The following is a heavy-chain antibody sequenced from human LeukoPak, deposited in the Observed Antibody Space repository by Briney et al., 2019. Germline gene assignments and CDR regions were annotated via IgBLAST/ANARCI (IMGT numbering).Heavy chain of an antibody. CDR1: GSTVNNYW. D-gene: IGHD5-12*01. CDR3: TSGRGTGY. V-gene: IGHV3-7*01. J-gene: IGHJ4*02. CDR2: IKQDGGET. Sequence: SGRSLRLSCAAAGSTVNNYWMTWVRQAPRNGLDWVANIKQDGGETYYVGSVKGRFTISRDTAKNSLYLQMNSLRAEDTAVYYCTSGRGTGYWGQGTPVTVSS.